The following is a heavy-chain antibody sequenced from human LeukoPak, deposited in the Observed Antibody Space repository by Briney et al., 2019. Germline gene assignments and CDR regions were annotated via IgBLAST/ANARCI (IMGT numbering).Heavy chain of an antibody. CDR2: ISYDATNK. CDR3: ANYGDYEYFDY. CDR1: GFTFINYG. V-gene: IGHV3-30*18. D-gene: IGHD4-17*01. J-gene: IGHJ4*02. Sequence: PGGSLRLSCAASGFTFINYGMYWVRQAPGKGLEWVAVISYDATNKYYADSVKGRFTISRDNSKNTLYLQMNSLKTDDTAVYYCANYGDYEYFDYWGQGTPVTVSS.